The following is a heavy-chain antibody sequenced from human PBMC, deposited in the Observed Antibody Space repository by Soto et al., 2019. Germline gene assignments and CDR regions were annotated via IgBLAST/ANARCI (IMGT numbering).Heavy chain of an antibody. V-gene: IGHV3-7*01. J-gene: IGHJ4*02. CDR3: ARVSEVVVGPAAIYYFDY. D-gene: IGHD2-2*02. CDR2: IKQDGSEK. Sequence: GGSLRLSCAASGFTFSSYWMSWVRQAPGKGLEWVANIKQDGSEKYYVDSEKGRFTISRDNAKNSLYLQMNSLRAEDTAVYSCARVSEVVVGPAAIYYFDYWGQGTLVTVSS. CDR1: GFTFSSYW.